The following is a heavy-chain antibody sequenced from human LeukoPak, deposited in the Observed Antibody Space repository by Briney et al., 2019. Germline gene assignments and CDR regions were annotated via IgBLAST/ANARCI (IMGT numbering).Heavy chain of an antibody. CDR2: ISSTSTTI. Sequence: GGSLRLSCAASGFTFPTYSMNWVRQAPGKGLEWVSYISSTSTTIKYADSVKDRFTISRDNAKNSLYLQMNSLRFEDTAVYYCARGANSGYYYFDYWGQGTLVTVPS. J-gene: IGHJ4*02. CDR1: GFTFPTYS. CDR3: ARGANSGYYYFDY. V-gene: IGHV3-48*04. D-gene: IGHD3-22*01.